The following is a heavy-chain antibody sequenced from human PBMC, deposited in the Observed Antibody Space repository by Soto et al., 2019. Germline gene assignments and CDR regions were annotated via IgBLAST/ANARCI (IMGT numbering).Heavy chain of an antibody. CDR1: GGTFSSYA. CDR3: ARVLVVVVPAAIRLSSSSWYWFDP. Sequence: QVQLVQSGAEVKKPGSSVKVSCKASGGTFSSYAISWVRQAPGQGLEWMGGIIPIFGTANYAQKFQGRVTITADESTSTAYMELSSLRSEDTAVYYCARVLVVVVPAAIRLSSSSWYWFDPWGQGTLVTVSS. J-gene: IGHJ5*02. D-gene: IGHD2-2*02. CDR2: IIPIFGTA. V-gene: IGHV1-69*01.